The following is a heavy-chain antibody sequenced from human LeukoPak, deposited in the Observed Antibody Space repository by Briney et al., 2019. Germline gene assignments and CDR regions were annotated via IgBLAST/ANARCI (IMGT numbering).Heavy chain of an antibody. CDR1: GFTFTTYT. D-gene: IGHD4/OR15-4a*01. CDR2: ISTSGTTI. J-gene: IGHJ4*02. V-gene: IGHV3-48*02. Sequence: PGGSLRLSCAASGFTFTTYTMNWVRQAPGKGSEWVSYISTSGTTIYYADSVRGRFTISRDNAKSSVFLQMNSLRDEDTAVYYCARDLYGAYAFDYWGQGTLVAVSS. CDR3: ARDLYGAYAFDY.